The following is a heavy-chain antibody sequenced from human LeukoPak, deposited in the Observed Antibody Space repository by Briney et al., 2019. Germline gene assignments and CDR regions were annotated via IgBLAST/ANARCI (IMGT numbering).Heavy chain of an antibody. V-gene: IGHV4-59*01. CDR2: IYHSGST. D-gene: IGHD6-19*01. CDR3: ARGGYSSGWYRVYYFDY. J-gene: IGHJ4*02. Sequence: SETLSLTCTLSGGSISTYYWSWIRQPPGKGLEWIGYIYHSGSTNYNPSLKSRVTISVDTSKNQFSLKLSSVTAADTAVYYCARGGYSSGWYRVYYFDYWGQGTLVTVSS. CDR1: GGSISTYY.